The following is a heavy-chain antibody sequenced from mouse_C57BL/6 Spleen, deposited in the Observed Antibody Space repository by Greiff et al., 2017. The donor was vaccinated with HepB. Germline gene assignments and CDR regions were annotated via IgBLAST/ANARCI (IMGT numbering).Heavy chain of an antibody. CDR1: GFNIKDDY. CDR3: TTLMITRAMDY. V-gene: IGHV14-4*01. Sequence: VQLQQSGAELVRPGASVKLSCTASGFNIKDDYMHWVKQRPEQGLEWIGWIDPENGDTEYASKFQGKATITADTSSNTAYLQLSSLTSEDTAVYYCTTLMITRAMDYWGQGTSVSVSS. D-gene: IGHD2-4*01. CDR2: IDPENGDT. J-gene: IGHJ4*01.